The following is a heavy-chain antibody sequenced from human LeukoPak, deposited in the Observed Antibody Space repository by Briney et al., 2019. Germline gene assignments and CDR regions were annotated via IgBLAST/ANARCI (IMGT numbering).Heavy chain of an antibody. J-gene: IGHJ4*02. D-gene: IGHD1-26*01. V-gene: IGHV4-30-2*01. Sequence: SETLSLTCTVSGGSISSGGYYWSWIRQPPGKGLEWIGYIYHSGSTYYNPSLKSRVTISVDRSKNQFSLKLSSVTAADTAVYYCASVVGATYFDYWGQGTLVTVSS. CDR2: IYHSGST. CDR3: ASVVGATYFDY. CDR1: GGSISSGGYY.